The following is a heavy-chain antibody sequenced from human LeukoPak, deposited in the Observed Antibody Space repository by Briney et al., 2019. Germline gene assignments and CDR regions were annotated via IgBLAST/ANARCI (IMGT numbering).Heavy chain of an antibody. CDR1: EYTVTELS. J-gene: IGHJ4*02. CDR2: FDAENDET. CDR3: ATEKAWNHGGFDY. D-gene: IGHD1-14*01. V-gene: IGHV1-24*01. Sequence: GASVKVSCKVSEYTVTELSSHWVRQAPGEGLEWMGGFDAENDETIYAQKFQGRVTVTQDTSTDTAYMELSSLRSEDTAVYYCATEKAWNHGGFDYWGQGTPVIVSS.